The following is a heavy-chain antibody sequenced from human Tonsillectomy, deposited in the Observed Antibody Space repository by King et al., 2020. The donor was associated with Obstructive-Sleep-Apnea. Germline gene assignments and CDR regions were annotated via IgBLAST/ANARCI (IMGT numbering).Heavy chain of an antibody. CDR1: GYTFTSYG. V-gene: IGHV1-18*04. J-gene: IGHJ4*02. CDR3: ARDGTIFGVVIIPYYFDY. CDR2: ISAYNGNT. Sequence: LQLVQSGAEVKKPGASVKVSCKASGYTFTSYGISWVRQAPGQGLEWMGWISAYNGNTNYAQKLQGRVTMTTDTSTSTAYMELRSLRSDDTAVYYCARDGTIFGVVIIPYYFDYWGQGTLVTVSS. D-gene: IGHD3-3*01.